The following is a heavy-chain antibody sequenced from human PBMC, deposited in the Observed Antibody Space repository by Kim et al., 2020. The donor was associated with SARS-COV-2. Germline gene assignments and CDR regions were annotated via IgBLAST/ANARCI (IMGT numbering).Heavy chain of an antibody. CDR2: INHSGST. D-gene: IGHD5-12*01. V-gene: IGHV4-34*01. Sequence: SETLSLTCAVYGGSFSGYYWSWIRQPPGKGLEWIGEINHSGSTNYNTSLKSRVTISVDTSKNQFSLKLSSVTAADTAVYYCARDHIVATIFNYYYYMDVWGKGTTVTVSS. CDR1: GGSFSGYY. CDR3: ARDHIVATIFNYYYYMDV. J-gene: IGHJ6*03.